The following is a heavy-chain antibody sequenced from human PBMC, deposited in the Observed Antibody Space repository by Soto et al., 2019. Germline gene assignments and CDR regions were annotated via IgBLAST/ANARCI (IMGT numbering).Heavy chain of an antibody. J-gene: IGHJ5*02. CDR2: IIPIFGTA. D-gene: IGHD6-13*01. CDR3: ARGIAAAGPSKYNWFDP. Sequence: SVKVSCKASGYTFTGYYMHWVRQAPGQGLEWMGGIIPIFGTANYAQKFQGRVTITADESTSTAYMELSSLRSEDTAVYYCARGIAAAGPSKYNWFDPWGQGTLVTVSS. CDR1: GYTFTGYY. V-gene: IGHV1-69*13.